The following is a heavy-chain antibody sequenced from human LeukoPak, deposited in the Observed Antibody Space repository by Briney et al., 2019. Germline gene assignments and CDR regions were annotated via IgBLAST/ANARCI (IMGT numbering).Heavy chain of an antibody. CDR3: ASGIQPRLSWFFDL. V-gene: IGHV3-11*01. D-gene: IGHD5-18*01. CDR1: GFRFSDYY. CDR2: ISSPGTTP. Sequence: SGGSLRLSCAASGFRFSDYYMTWIRQAPGKGPEWVAYISSPGTTPYYVDSVKGRFTISRDNAKNSMYLQMNSLRAEDTAVYYCASGIQPRLSWFFDLWGRGTQVIVSS. J-gene: IGHJ2*01.